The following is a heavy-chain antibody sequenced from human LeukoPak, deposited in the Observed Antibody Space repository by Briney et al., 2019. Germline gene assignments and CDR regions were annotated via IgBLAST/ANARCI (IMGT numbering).Heavy chain of an antibody. D-gene: IGHD3-3*01. CDR1: GGSFSGYY. J-gene: IGHJ6*02. Sequence: SETLSLTCAVYGGSFSGYYWSWIRQPPGKGLEWIGEINHSGSTNYNPSLKSRVTISVDTSKNQFSLKLSSVTAADTAVYYCARDPLRRFLEGYGMDVWGQGTTVTVSS. CDR3: ARDPLRRFLEGYGMDV. V-gene: IGHV4-34*01. CDR2: INHSGST.